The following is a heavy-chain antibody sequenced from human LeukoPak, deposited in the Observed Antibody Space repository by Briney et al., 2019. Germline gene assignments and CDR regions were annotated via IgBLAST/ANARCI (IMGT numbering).Heavy chain of an antibody. V-gene: IGHV1-24*01. Sequence: ASVKVSCKVSGYTLTELSMHWVRQAPGKGLEWMGGFDPEDGETIYAQKSQGRVTMTEDTSTDTAYMELSSLRSEDTAVYYCATGYSSSWDVSNYYFDYWGQGTLVTVSS. D-gene: IGHD6-13*01. CDR2: FDPEDGET. CDR1: GYTLTELS. J-gene: IGHJ4*02. CDR3: ATGYSSSWDVSNYYFDY.